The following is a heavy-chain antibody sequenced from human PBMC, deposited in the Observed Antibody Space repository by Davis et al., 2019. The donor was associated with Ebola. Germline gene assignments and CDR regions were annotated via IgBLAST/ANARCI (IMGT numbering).Heavy chain of an antibody. V-gene: IGHV3-23*01. D-gene: IGHD3-22*01. J-gene: IGHJ4*02. Sequence: GESLKISCAASGFTFSSYAMSWVRQAPGKGLEWVSAISGSGGSTYYADSVKGRFTISRDNSKNTLSLQMNYLTAEDTAVYFCARGDYYYESSGYPGYWGQGTLVTVSS. CDR3: ARGDYYYESSGYPGY. CDR2: ISGSGGST. CDR1: GFTFSSYA.